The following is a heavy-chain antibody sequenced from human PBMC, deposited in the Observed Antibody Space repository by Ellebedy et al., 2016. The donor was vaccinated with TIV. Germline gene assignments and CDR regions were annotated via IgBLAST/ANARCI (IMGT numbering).Heavy chain of an antibody. CDR1: GYTFTSYG. CDR3: ASSTPKNSGLTPSNGAFDI. D-gene: IGHD1-26*01. Sequence: AASVKVSCKASGYTFTSYGISWVRQAPGQGLEWMGWINPNSGGTNYAQKFQGWVTMTRDTSISTAYMELSRLRSDDTAVYYCASSTPKNSGLTPSNGAFDIWGQGTMVTVSS. CDR2: INPNSGGT. V-gene: IGHV1-2*04. J-gene: IGHJ3*02.